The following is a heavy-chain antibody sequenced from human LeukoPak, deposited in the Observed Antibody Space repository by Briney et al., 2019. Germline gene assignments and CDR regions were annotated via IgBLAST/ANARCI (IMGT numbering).Heavy chain of an antibody. J-gene: IGHJ5*02. CDR3: ARWDGDP. D-gene: IGHD1-26*01. Sequence: SETLSLTCTVSGGSIRSGSYYWSWIRQPAGRGLEWIGRIYLSGSTNCNPSLKSRVTISVDASKNQFSLNLSSVTAADTAVYYCARWDGDPWGQGTLVTVSS. V-gene: IGHV4-61*02. CDR1: GGSIRSGSYY. CDR2: IYLSGST.